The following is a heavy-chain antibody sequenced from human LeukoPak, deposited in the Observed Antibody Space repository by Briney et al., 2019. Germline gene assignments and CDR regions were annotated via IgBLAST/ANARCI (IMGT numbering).Heavy chain of an antibody. V-gene: IGHV3-30-3*01. CDR1: GFTFSSYA. J-gene: IGHJ4*02. Sequence: GGSLRLSCAASGFTFSSYAMHWVRQAPGKGLEWVAVISYDGSNKYYADSVKGRLTISRDNSKNTLYLQMNSLRAEDTAVYYCARERGGGWYFDYWGQGTLVTVSS. CDR3: ARERGGGWYFDY. D-gene: IGHD2-15*01. CDR2: ISYDGSNK.